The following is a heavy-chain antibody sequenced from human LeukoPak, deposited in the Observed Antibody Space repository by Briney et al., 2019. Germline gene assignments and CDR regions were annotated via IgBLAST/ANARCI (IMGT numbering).Heavy chain of an antibody. CDR1: GGSISSYY. V-gene: IGHV4-59*08. J-gene: IGHJ4*02. CDR3: ARVDVDYYGSGSYPTIFDY. CDR2: IYYSGST. Sequence: PSETLSLTCTVSGGSISSYYWSWIRQPPGKGLEWIGYIYYSGSTNYNPSLKSRVTISVDTSKNQFSLKLSSVTAADTAVYYCARVDVDYYGSGSYPTIFDYWGQGTLVTVSS. D-gene: IGHD3-10*01.